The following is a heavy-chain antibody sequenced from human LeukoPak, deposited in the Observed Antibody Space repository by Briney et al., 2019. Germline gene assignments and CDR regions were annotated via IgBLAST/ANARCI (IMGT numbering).Heavy chain of an antibody. CDR1: GFIFSDYS. J-gene: IGHJ4*02. V-gene: IGHV3-21*01. Sequence: GGSLRLSCAASGFIFSDYSMTWVRQAPGKGLEWVSSISSSHNYIYYADSVKGRFTISRDNAKNSLFLHMSSLRAEDTAMYYCARMIAVAGPYYFDYWGQGTLVTVSS. D-gene: IGHD6-19*01. CDR3: ARMIAVAGPYYFDY. CDR2: ISSSHNYI.